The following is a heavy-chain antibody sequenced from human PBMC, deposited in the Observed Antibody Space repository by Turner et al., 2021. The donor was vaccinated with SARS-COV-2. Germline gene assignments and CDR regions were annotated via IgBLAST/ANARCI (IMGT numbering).Heavy chain of an antibody. Sequence: EVQLLESGGGLVQPGGSLRLSCAASGFTFSSYAMSWVRQAPGKGLEWVSAISGSGGSTYSADSVKGRFTISRDNSKNTLYLQMNSLRAEDTAVYYCAKPPGEQWLVLALVFDYWGQGTLVTVSS. V-gene: IGHV3-23*01. D-gene: IGHD6-19*01. CDR1: GFTFSSYA. CDR2: ISGSGGST. J-gene: IGHJ4*02. CDR3: AKPPGEQWLVLALVFDY.